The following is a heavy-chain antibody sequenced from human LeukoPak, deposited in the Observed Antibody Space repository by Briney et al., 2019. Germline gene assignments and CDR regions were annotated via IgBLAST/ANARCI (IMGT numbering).Heavy chain of an antibody. CDR1: GFTFSSYA. J-gene: IGHJ4*02. Sequence: GGSLRLSCAASGFTFSSYAMSWVRQAPGKGLEWVSGISGGGGSTYYADSVGGRFTISRDNSKNTLFLQMNSLRDEDTAVYYYAKDLYSNYGPADYWGQGNLVTVSS. D-gene: IGHD4-11*01. V-gene: IGHV3-23*01. CDR2: ISGGGGST. CDR3: AKDLYSNYGPADY.